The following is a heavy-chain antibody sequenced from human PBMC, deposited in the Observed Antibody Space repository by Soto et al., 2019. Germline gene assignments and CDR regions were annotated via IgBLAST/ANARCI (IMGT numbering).Heavy chain of an antibody. CDR3: AKGRGGGSGSYDY. CDR1: GFTFNSFA. J-gene: IGHJ4*02. CDR2: ISDTGAST. V-gene: IGHV3-23*01. Sequence: EVQLLESGGGLVQPGGSLRLSCAASGFTFNSFAMNWVRQAPGKGLEYVSAISDTGASTYYTDSVKGRFTISRDNSKNTLYLQRNSLRAEDTAVYYCAKGRGGGSGSYDYWGQGTLITVSS. D-gene: IGHD3-10*01.